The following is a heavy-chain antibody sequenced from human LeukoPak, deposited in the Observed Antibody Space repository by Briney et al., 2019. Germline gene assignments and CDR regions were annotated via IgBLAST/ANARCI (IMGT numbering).Heavy chain of an antibody. V-gene: IGHV4-30-2*01. Sequence: PSETLSLTCAVSGDSISSGGYYWSWIRQPPGKGLEWIGYIFRGGTTYYNPSLNSRVTISVDKSSNQFSLKVSSVTAADTAVYYCAKEGLAGGFDPWGQGTLVTVSS. CDR1: GDSISSGGYY. J-gene: IGHJ5*02. CDR2: IFRGGTT. D-gene: IGHD3-10*01. CDR3: AKEGLAGGFDP.